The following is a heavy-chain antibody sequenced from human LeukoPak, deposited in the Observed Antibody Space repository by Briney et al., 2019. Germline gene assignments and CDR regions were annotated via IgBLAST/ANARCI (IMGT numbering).Heavy chain of an antibody. J-gene: IGHJ5*02. V-gene: IGHV4-34*01. Sequence: SETLSLTCVVYGGSFSGYYWSWIRQPPGKGLEWIGEINHSGSTNYNPSLKSRVTISVDTSKNQFSLKLSSVTAADTAVYYCARLTVIHNWFDPWGQGTLVTVSS. D-gene: IGHD3-22*01. CDR2: INHSGST. CDR3: ARLTVIHNWFDP. CDR1: GGSFSGYY.